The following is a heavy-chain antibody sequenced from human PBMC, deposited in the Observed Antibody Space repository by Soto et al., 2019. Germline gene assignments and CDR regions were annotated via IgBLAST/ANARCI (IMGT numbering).Heavy chain of an antibody. J-gene: IGHJ5*02. V-gene: IGHV3-15*07. Sequence: GGSPRLSCAASGFTFSNAWMNWVRQAPGKGLEWVGRIKSKTDGGTTDYAAPVKGRFSISRDDSKNTLYLQMNSLKTEDTAVYYCTTDRVLRPGSGWYSSWGQGTLVTVSS. D-gene: IGHD6-19*01. CDR2: IKSKTDGGTT. CDR3: TTDRVLRPGSGWYSS. CDR1: GFTFSNAW.